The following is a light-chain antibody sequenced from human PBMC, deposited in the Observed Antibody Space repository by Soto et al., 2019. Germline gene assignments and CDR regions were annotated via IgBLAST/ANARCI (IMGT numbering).Light chain of an antibody. CDR3: CSYTTTSSWV. J-gene: IGLJ3*02. CDR1: SSDVGTYNL. V-gene: IGLV2-23*01. Sequence: QSALTQPASVSGPPGQSITISCTGTSSDVGTYNLVSWYQHHPGKAPKLIIYEDTKRPSGVSYRFSGSKSDNTASLTISGLQAEDEADYHCCSYTTTSSWVFGGGTKLTVL. CDR2: EDT.